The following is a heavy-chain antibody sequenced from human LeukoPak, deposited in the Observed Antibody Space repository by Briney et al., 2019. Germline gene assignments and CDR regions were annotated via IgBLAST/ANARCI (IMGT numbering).Heavy chain of an antibody. CDR2: ISYDGSNK. J-gene: IGHJ4*02. CDR3: AISPY. CDR1: GFTFISYG. Sequence: GRSLRLSCAASGFTFISYGMHRVRQAPGKGLEWVAVISYDGSNKYYADSVKGRFTISRDNSKNTLYLQMNSLRAEDTAVYYCAISPYWGQGTLVTVSS. V-gene: IGHV3-30*03.